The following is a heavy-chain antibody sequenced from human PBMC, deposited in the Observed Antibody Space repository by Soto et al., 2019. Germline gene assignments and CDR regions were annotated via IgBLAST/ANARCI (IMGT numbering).Heavy chain of an antibody. CDR1: GYSFTTSG. Sequence: ASVKVSCKASGYSFTTSGITWVRQAPGQGLEWMGWISTYNGNTNYAQKLQDRVTLTTDTSTSTAYMELRSLRSDDTAVYYCARRLYGDYDYWGQGALVTVSS. CDR2: ISTYNGNT. CDR3: ARRLYGDYDY. J-gene: IGHJ4*02. D-gene: IGHD4-17*01. V-gene: IGHV1-18*01.